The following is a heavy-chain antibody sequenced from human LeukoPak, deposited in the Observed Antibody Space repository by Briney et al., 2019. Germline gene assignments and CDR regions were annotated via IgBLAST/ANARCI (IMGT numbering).Heavy chain of an antibody. CDR2: MNPKSGGT. Sequence: ASVKVSCKASGYTFSNSYIHWVRQAPGQGREWMGSMNPKSGGTKYAQKFQGRVSMTRDTSISTAYMELASLTSDDTAVYYCARAGGRSWFDPWGQGTLVTVSS. CDR1: GYTFSNSY. J-gene: IGHJ5*02. V-gene: IGHV1-2*02. D-gene: IGHD1-26*01. CDR3: ARAGGRSWFDP.